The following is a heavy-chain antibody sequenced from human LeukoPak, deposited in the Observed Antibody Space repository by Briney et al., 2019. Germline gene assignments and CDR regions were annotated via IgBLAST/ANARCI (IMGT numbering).Heavy chain of an antibody. Sequence: PSETLSLTCTVPGGSISFYSWNWIRQPAGKGLEWIGRIYTSGSTNYNPSLKSRVTMSVDTSKNQFSLKLSSVTAADTAVYYCARDSDGSYRFDYWGQGTLVTVSS. CDR2: IYTSGST. V-gene: IGHV4-4*07. CDR3: ARDSDGSYRFDY. J-gene: IGHJ4*02. D-gene: IGHD1-26*01. CDR1: GGSISFYS.